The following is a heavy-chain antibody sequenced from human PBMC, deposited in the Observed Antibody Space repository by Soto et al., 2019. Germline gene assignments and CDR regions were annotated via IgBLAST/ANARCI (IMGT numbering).Heavy chain of an antibody. J-gene: IGHJ6*02. CDR2: ISGSGGST. Sequence: EVQLLESGGGLVQPGGSLRLSCAASGFTFSSYAMNWVRQAPGKGLEWVSVISGSGGSTYYADSVKGRFTISRDNSKNTLFLQMNSLRAEDTAVYYCAKGRGTMVRGQGIGMDVWGQGTTVTVSS. D-gene: IGHD3-10*01. V-gene: IGHV3-23*01. CDR1: GFTFSSYA. CDR3: AKGRGTMVRGQGIGMDV.